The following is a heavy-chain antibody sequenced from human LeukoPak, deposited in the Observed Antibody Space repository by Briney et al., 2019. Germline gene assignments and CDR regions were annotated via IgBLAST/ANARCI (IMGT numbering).Heavy chain of an antibody. D-gene: IGHD2-15*01. CDR1: GFTFSSSA. V-gene: IGHV3-23*01. CDR2: ISASGGST. Sequence: PGGSLRLSCAASGFTFSSSAMSWVRQVPGKGLEWVSGISASGGSTYYADSVRGRFTISRDNSKNTLYLQMNSLRAEDTAVYYCAKDRPIVVVVAANKPADYWGQGTLVTVSS. CDR3: AKDRPIVVVVAANKPADY. J-gene: IGHJ4*02.